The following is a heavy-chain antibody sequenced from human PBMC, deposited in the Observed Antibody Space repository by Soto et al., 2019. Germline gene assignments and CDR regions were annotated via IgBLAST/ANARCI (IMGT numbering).Heavy chain of an antibody. Sequence: QLRLQESGPRLVKPSETLSLTCTVSGYSITSSSYYWGWIRQPPGKGLECIGNIYYDGNTYYNPSLKSRVTISLDTSKNQFSLTLNSVTAADTAVYYCARSTIAPRLFMYPFDSWGQGTLVTVSS. V-gene: IGHV4-39*01. CDR3: ARSTIAPRLFMYPFDS. J-gene: IGHJ4*02. D-gene: IGHD6-6*01. CDR1: GYSITSSSYY. CDR2: IYYDGNT.